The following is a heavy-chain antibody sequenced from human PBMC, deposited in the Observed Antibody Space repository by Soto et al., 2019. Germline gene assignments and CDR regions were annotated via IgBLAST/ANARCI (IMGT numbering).Heavy chain of an antibody. D-gene: IGHD3-3*01. V-gene: IGHV3-23*01. CDR1: GFTFSSYA. Sequence: GGSLRLSCAASGFTFSSYAMSWVRQAPGKVLEWVSAISGSGGSTYYADSVKGRFTISRDNSKNTLYLQMNSLRAEDTAVYYCAKDPHQDYDFWSGYSLGYWGQGTLVNVSS. J-gene: IGHJ4*02. CDR2: ISGSGGST. CDR3: AKDPHQDYDFWSGYSLGY.